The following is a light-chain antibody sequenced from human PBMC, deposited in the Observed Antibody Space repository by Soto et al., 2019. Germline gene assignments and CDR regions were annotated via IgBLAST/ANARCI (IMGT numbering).Light chain of an antibody. CDR2: GGS. V-gene: IGKV3-20*01. Sequence: VFTQSPGTLSLSPGERATLSCRASQSVSSNHLAWYQQKPGQAPRLLIYGGSSRATGIPDRFSGSGSETDFTLTITRLEPEDFAVYYCQQYSSSRTFGQGTKVDIK. CDR3: QQYSSSRT. CDR1: QSVSSNH. J-gene: IGKJ1*01.